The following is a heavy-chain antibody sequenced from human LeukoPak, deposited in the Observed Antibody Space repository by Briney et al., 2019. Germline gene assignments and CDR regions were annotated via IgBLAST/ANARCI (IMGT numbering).Heavy chain of an antibody. V-gene: IGHV3-21*01. Sequence: GGSLRLSCAASGFTFSSSAMNWVREAPGKGLEWVSSINNVASHIYYAGSVRGRFTISRDNAKNLLYLQMDSLRDEDTAVYYCARGKSAGIWGQGTLVTVSS. CDR3: ARGKSAGI. J-gene: IGHJ4*02. CDR1: GFTFSSSA. CDR2: INNVASHI.